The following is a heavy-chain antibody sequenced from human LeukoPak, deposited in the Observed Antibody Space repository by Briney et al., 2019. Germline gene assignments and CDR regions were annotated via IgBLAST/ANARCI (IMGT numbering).Heavy chain of an antibody. Sequence: GRSLRLSCAASGFTFSSYAMHWVRQAPGKGLEWVAVISYDGSNKYYADSVKGRFTISRDNSKNTLYLQMNSLRAEDTAVYYCAGDKHLGSGWPKLPFGYWGQGTLVTVSS. CDR1: GFTFSSYA. V-gene: IGHV3-30-3*01. J-gene: IGHJ4*02. D-gene: IGHD6-19*01. CDR3: AGDKHLGSGWPKLPFGY. CDR2: ISYDGSNK.